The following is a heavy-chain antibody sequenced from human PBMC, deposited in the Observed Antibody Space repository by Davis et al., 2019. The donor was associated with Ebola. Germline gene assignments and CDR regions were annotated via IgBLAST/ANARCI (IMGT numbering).Heavy chain of an antibody. V-gene: IGHV3-7*01. J-gene: IGHJ6*02. CDR3: ARPLAAAGKPNYYYYYGMDV. D-gene: IGHD6-13*01. Sequence: GGSLRLSCAASGFTFSSYWMSWVRQAPGKGLEWVANIKQDGSETYYVDSVKGRFTISRDNAKNSLYLQMNSLRAEDTAVYYCARPLAAAGKPNYYYYYGMDVWGQGTTVTVSS. CDR1: GFTFSSYW. CDR2: IKQDGSET.